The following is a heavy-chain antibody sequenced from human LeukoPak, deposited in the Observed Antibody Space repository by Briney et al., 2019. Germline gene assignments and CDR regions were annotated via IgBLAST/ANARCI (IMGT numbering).Heavy chain of an antibody. D-gene: IGHD2-2*01. Sequence: GGSLRLSCAASGFTLSSYGMHWVRQAPGKGLEWVAFIRYDGSNKYYADSVKGRFTISRDNSKNTLYLQMNSLRAEDTAVYYCARDPPLGYCSSSSCPHLDYWGQGTLVTVSS. CDR2: IRYDGSNK. CDR3: ARDPPLGYCSSSSCPHLDY. CDR1: GFTLSSYG. V-gene: IGHV3-30*02. J-gene: IGHJ4*02.